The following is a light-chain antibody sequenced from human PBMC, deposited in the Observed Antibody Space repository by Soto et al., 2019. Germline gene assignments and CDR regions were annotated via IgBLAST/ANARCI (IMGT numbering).Light chain of an antibody. J-gene: IGLJ2*01. V-gene: IGLV3-21*02. CDR2: EDS. CDR1: DIGSKS. CDR3: QVWFSRRDQVV. Sequence: SSELTQPPSVSVAPGQTARITCGGNDIGSKSVHWYQQKPGQAPELVVYEDSDRPSGIPDRFSGSNSGNTATLTISRVEAGDEADFYCQVWFSRRDQVVFGGGTKVTVL.